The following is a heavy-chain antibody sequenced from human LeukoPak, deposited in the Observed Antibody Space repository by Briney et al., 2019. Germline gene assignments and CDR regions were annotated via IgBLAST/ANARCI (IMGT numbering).Heavy chain of an antibody. CDR2: IHYDSTTE. CDR1: GFAFSSYG. CDR3: AKVGPYAINFYYYNDV. V-gene: IGHV3-30*02. D-gene: IGHD2-8*01. Sequence: GGSLRLSCAASGFAFSSYGMHWVRQAPGKGLEWVAYIHYDSTTEDYADSVKGRFTISRDNSKNTLYLQMNSLRAEDTAVYYCAKVGPYAINFYYYNDVWGKGTTVTVSS. J-gene: IGHJ6*03.